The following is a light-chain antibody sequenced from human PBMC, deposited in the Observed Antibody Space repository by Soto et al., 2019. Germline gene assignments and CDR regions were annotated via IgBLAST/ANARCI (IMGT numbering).Light chain of an antibody. CDR1: QSVSSTS. V-gene: IGKV3-20*01. CDR3: QQLSSYPLT. J-gene: IGKJ4*01. Sequence: ESALTQSPGTLSLSPGERATPSCRASQSVSSTSLAWYQQKPGQAPRLLIYGASSRATGIPDRFSGSGSETDFTLTISRLEPEDFAVYYCQQLSSYPLTFGGGTKV. CDR2: GAS.